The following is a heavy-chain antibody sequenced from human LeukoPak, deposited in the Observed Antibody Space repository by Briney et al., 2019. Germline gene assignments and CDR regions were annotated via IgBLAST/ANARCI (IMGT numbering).Heavy chain of an antibody. CDR2: IWYDGSNK. J-gene: IGHJ4*02. CDR3: ARDGRGYSYMYYFDY. D-gene: IGHD5-18*01. CDR1: GFTFSSYG. V-gene: IGHV3-33*01. Sequence: GGSLRLSCAASGFTFSSYGMHWVRQAPGKGLEWVAVIWYDGSNKYYADSVKGRFTISRDNAKNSLYLQMNSLRAEDTAVYYCARDGRGYSYMYYFDYWGQGTLVTVSS.